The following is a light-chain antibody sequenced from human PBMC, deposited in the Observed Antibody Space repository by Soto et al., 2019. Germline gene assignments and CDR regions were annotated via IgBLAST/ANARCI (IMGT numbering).Light chain of an antibody. V-gene: IGKV3-11*01. CDR1: QSVSIS. J-gene: IGKJ5*01. CDR2: DAS. Sequence: EIVLAQYQATLSFYPGERATLSCRASQSVSISLAWYQQKPGQAPRLLIYDASNRATGVPARFSGSGSGTDFTLTVSSLEPEDFALYYCQQRSNWPPEITFGQGTRLEIK. CDR3: QQRSNWPPEIT.